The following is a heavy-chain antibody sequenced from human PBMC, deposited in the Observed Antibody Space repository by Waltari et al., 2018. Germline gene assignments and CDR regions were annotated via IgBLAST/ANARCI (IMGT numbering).Heavy chain of an antibody. CDR3: ARDGIYGGNSEEDYYYYYYMDV. CDR1: GGSISSGGYY. J-gene: IGHJ6*03. CDR2: IYYSGRT. Sequence: QVQLQESGPGLVKPSQTLSLTCTVSGGSISSGGYYWSWIRQHPGKGLEWIGYIYYSGRTSYNPSLKSRVTISVDTSKNQFSLTLSSVTAADTAVYYCARDGIYGGNSEEDYYYYYYMDVWGKGTTVTVSS. V-gene: IGHV4-31*03. D-gene: IGHD4-17*01.